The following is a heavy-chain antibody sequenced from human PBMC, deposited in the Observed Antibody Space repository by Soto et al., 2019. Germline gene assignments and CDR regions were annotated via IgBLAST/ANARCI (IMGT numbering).Heavy chain of an antibody. V-gene: IGHV1-69*01. CDR1: GGTFSSYA. J-gene: IGHJ6*02. CDR3: ARPISTSPSPGNPYSGMDV. CDR2: IIPIFDTT. Sequence: QVQLVQSGAEVKKPGSSVKVSCKVSGGTFSSYAISWVRQAPGQGLEWMGGIIPIFDTTNYAQSLQGRVTITADESTSTAYMELDSLRSEDTAIYYCARPISTSPSPGNPYSGMDVWGQGTTVTVSS. D-gene: IGHD1-1*01.